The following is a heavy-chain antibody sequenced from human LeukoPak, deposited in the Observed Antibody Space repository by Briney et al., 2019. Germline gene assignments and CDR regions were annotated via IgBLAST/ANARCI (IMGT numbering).Heavy chain of an antibody. Sequence: SETLSLTCTVSGGSISSSSYYWRWIRQPPGKGLEWIGEINHSGSTNYNPSLKSRVTISVDTSKNQFSLKLSSVTAADTAVYYCARHPGSRIAVAGIVWGQGTLVTVSS. V-gene: IGHV4-39*01. J-gene: IGHJ4*02. D-gene: IGHD6-19*01. CDR2: INHSGST. CDR1: GGSISSSSYY. CDR3: ARHPGSRIAVAGIV.